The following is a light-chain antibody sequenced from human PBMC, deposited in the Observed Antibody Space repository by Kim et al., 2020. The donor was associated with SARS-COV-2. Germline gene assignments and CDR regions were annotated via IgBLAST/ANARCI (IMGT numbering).Light chain of an antibody. CDR2: DAS. Sequence: LSASVGDRVTITCRASQSISSWLAWYQQKPGKAPKLLIYDASSLESGVPSRFSGSGSGTEFTLTISSLQPDDFATYYCQQYNSYTFGQGTKLEI. J-gene: IGKJ2*01. CDR1: QSISSW. V-gene: IGKV1-5*01. CDR3: QQYNSYT.